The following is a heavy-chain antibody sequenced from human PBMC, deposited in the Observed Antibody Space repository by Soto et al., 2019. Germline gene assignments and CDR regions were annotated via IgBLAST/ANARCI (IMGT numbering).Heavy chain of an antibody. D-gene: IGHD1-7*01. CDR1: GFNFGGSW. V-gene: IGHV5-51*01. CDR3: AKGGFIGTQPEY. J-gene: IGHJ4*02. CDR2: IHPGASDT. Sequence: GESLKISCQAPGFNFGGSWIGWVRQMPGKGLEWMGIIHPGASDTRYSPSFQGQVTMSADKSINTAYLQWRSLKPSDPATYYCAKGGFIGTQPEYWGQGTRVTVSS.